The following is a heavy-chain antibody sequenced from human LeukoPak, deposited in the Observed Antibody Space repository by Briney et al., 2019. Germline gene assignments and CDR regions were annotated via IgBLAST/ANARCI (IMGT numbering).Heavy chain of an antibody. V-gene: IGHV5-51*01. J-gene: IGHJ4*02. CDR1: GYRFSNYW. CDR3: VRRDINWNYANY. D-gene: IGHD1-7*01. Sequence: GESLKISCKTAGYRFSNYWIGWVRQMPGKGLEWMGIIYPGESDVRYSPSFQGQVTISADKSINTAYLQWSSLKASNTAMYYCVRRDINWNYANYWGQGTLVTVSS. CDR2: IYPGESDV.